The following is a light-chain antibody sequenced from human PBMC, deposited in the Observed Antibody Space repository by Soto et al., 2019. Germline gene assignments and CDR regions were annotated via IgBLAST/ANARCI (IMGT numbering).Light chain of an antibody. J-gene: IGKJ1*01. V-gene: IGKV1-5*03. Sequence: DIQMTQSPSTLSASIGDRVTITCRASQSISNWLAWYQQKPGKAPKVLIYKASNLESGVPSRFSGSGSGTEFTLTISSLQPDDFATYYCQQFYTYWTFGQGTRVKMK. CDR1: QSISNW. CDR2: KAS. CDR3: QQFYTYWT.